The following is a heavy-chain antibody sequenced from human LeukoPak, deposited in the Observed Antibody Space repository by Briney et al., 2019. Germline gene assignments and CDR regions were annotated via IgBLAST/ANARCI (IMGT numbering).Heavy chain of an antibody. Sequence: GESLQLSCKVSGDHFASYRIGWVRQMPGKGLEWMGFIYPGDSETKNSPSFQGQVTMSADKSISTAYLQWSSLKASDTAIYYCARLGLGSGSSCDYWGQGTLVIVSS. CDR1: GDHFASYR. D-gene: IGHD3-10*01. CDR2: IYPGDSET. CDR3: ARLGLGSGSSCDY. J-gene: IGHJ4*02. V-gene: IGHV5-51*01.